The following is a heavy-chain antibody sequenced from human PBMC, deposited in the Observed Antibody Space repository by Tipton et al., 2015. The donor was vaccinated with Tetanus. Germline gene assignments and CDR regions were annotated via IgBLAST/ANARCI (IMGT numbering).Heavy chain of an antibody. Sequence: TLSLTCTVSGGSISNYYWNWIRQSPGKGLEWLGNIYYSGDTDHNPSLQSRATISLDTAKNHFSLRLNSVTAADTAVYYCARSHVFRLTLFGEEIPRSGRFDPWGQGTLVTVSS. V-gene: IGHV4-59*01. J-gene: IGHJ5*02. D-gene: IGHD3-3*01. CDR2: IYYSGDT. CDR3: ARSHVFRLTLFGEEIPRSGRFDP. CDR1: GGSISNYY.